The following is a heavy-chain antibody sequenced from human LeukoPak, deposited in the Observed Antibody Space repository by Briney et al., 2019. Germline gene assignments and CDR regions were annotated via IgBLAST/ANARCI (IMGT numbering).Heavy chain of an antibody. CDR1: GYSFTSYW. J-gene: IGHJ4*02. Sequence: GESLQISCKDSGYSFTSYWIGWVRQLPGKGLEWMGIIYPSDSDTRYSPSFQGQVTISADKSINTAYLQWSSLKASDTAIYYCARRGEAMDPFDYWGQGTLVTVSS. D-gene: IGHD5-18*01. V-gene: IGHV5-51*01. CDR3: ARRGEAMDPFDY. CDR2: IYPSDSDT.